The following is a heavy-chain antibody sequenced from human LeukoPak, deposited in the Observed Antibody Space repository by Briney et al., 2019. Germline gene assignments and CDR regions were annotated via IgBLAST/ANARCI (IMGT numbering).Heavy chain of an antibody. CDR1: GFTFSSYA. CDR3: ARERVGHCPSTGCDGFDI. D-gene: IGHD2-2*01. Sequence: GGSLRLSCAASGFTFSSYAMHWVRQAPGKGLEYVSAISSNGGSTYYANSVKGRFTISRDNSKNTLYLQMGSLRAEDMAVYYCARERVGHCPSTGCDGFDIWGQGTMVTVSS. J-gene: IGHJ3*02. CDR2: ISSNGGST. V-gene: IGHV3-64*01.